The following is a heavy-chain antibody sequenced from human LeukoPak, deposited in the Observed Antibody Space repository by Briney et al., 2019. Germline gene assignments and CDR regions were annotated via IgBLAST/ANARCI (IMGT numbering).Heavy chain of an antibody. V-gene: IGHV3-73*01. CDR2: IRSKANSYAT. CDR1: GFTFSGSA. Sequence: PGGSLRLSCAASGFTFSGSAMHWVRQASGKGLEWVGRIRSKANSYATAYAASVKGRFTISRDDSKNTAYLQMNSLKTEDTAVYYCTVQAVMRFDPWGQGTLVTVSS. J-gene: IGHJ5*02. CDR3: TVQAVMRFDP. D-gene: IGHD2-8*01.